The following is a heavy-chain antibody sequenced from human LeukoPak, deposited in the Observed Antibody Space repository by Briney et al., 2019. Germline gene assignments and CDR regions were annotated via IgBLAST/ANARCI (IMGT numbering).Heavy chain of an antibody. Sequence: PGGSLRLSCAASGFTFSSYSMNWVGQAPGKGLEWGSSISSSSSYIYYADSVKGRFTISRDNAKNSLYLQMNSLRAEDTAVYYCARDYGSGSYYFGYWGQGTLVAVSS. CDR1: GFTFSSYS. CDR2: ISSSSSYI. V-gene: IGHV3-21*01. J-gene: IGHJ4*02. CDR3: ARDYGSGSYYFGY. D-gene: IGHD3-10*01.